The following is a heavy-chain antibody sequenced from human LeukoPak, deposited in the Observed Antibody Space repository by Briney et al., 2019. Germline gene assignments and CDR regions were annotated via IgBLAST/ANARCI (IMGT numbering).Heavy chain of an antibody. J-gene: IGHJ6*03. CDR1: GVTFSSYW. CDR2: INHSGST. V-gene: IGHV4-34*01. D-gene: IGHD3-10*01. Sequence: PGGSLRLSCAASGVTFSSYWMSWVRQPPGKGLEWIGEINHSGSTNYNPSLKSRVTISVDTSKNQFSLKLSSVTAADTAVYYCARRSVRGVRDYYYYMDVWGKGTTVTISS. CDR3: ARRSVRGVRDYYYYMDV.